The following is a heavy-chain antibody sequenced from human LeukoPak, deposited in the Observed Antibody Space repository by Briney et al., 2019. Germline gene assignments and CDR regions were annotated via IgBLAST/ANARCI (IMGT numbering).Heavy chain of an antibody. V-gene: IGHV1-69*04. CDR1: GGTFSSYA. CDR2: IIPILGIA. Sequence: SVKVSCKASGGTFSSYAISWVRQAPGQGLEWMGRIIPILGIANYAQKFQGRVTITADKSTSTAYMELSSLRSEDTAVYYCATPHYDILTGYYLYYFDYWGQGTLVTVSS. J-gene: IGHJ4*02. CDR3: ATPHYDILTGYYLYYFDY. D-gene: IGHD3-9*01.